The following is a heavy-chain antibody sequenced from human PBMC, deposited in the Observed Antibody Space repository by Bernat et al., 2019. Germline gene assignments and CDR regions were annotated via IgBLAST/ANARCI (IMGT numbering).Heavy chain of an antibody. CDR1: GYNFTSYW. CDR3: ARVSGTTNDAFDI. D-gene: IGHD1-1*01. J-gene: IGHJ3*02. CDR2: IYPGDSGT. V-gene: IGHV5-51*01. Sequence: EVQLVQSGAEVKKPGESLKISCKGSGYNFTSYWIGWVRQMSGKGLEWMGIIYPGDSGTRYSPSFQGQVTISADKSISTAYLQWSSLKASDTAMYYCARVSGTTNDAFDIWGQGTMVTVSS.